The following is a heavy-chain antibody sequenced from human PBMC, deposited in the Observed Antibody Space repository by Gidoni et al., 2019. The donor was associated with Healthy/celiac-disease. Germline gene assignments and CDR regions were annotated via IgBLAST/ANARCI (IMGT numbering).Heavy chain of an antibody. CDR2: IYSGGST. Sequence: EVQLVETGGGLIQPGGSLRLSCAASGFTVSSNYMSWVRQAPGKGLEGVSVIYSGGSTYYADSVKGRFTISRDNSKNTLYLQMNSLRAEDTAVYYCARDQGAINYYGSGSYTHVWGQGTLVTVSS. V-gene: IGHV3-53*02. CDR3: ARDQGAINYYGSGSYTHV. CDR1: GFTVSSNY. D-gene: IGHD3-10*01. J-gene: IGHJ4*02.